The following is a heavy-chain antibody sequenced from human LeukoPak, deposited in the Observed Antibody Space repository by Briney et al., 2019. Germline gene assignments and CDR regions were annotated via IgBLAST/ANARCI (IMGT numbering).Heavy chain of an antibody. CDR2: ISGSGGST. D-gene: IGHD1-26*01. V-gene: IGHV3-23*01. CDR3: AKKVGATRY. CDR1: GFSVSGNY. Sequence: GGSLRLSCAASGFSVSGNYMTWVRQAPGKGLEWVSAISGSGGSTYYADSVKGRFAISRDNSKNTLYLQMNSLRAEDTAVYYCAKKVGATRYWGQGTLVTVSS. J-gene: IGHJ4*02.